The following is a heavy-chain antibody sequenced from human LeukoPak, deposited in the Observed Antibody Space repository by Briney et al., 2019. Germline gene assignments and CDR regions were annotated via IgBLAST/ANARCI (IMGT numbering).Heavy chain of an antibody. D-gene: IGHD3-9*01. CDR3: MTGYHDY. CDR2: INHTGST. V-gene: IGHV4-34*01. CDR1: GGSFSGYY. Sequence: SETLSLTCAVYGGSFSGYYWSWIRQPPGKGLEWIGEINHTGSTNYNPSLKSRVTISVDTSKNRFSLKLTSVTAADTAVYYCMTGYHDYWGQGTLVTVSS. J-gene: IGHJ4*02.